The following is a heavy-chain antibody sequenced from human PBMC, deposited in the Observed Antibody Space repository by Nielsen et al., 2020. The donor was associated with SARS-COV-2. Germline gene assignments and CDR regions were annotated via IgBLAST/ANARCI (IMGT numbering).Heavy chain of an antibody. D-gene: IGHD6-13*01. Sequence: LSLTCVASGFSFSDHYMDWVRQAPGKGLEWVGRIRKRAQSYSTEYAASVKGRFIISRDDSRNTLYLEMNSLKTEDTAVYYCAKVDQQLDYWGQGKLVTVSS. CDR2: IRKRAQSYST. J-gene: IGHJ4*02. CDR3: AKVDQQLDY. V-gene: IGHV3-72*01. CDR1: GFSFSDHY.